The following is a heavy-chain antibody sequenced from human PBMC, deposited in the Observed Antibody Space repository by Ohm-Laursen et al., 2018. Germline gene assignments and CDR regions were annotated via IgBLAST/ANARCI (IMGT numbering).Heavy chain of an antibody. J-gene: IGHJ5*01. Sequence: GTLSLTWTVSGGSISSNYWSWIRQPAGKGLEWIGRIYSSGSTNYNPSLKSRVTISVDTSKTQFSLRVRSLTAADTAVYYCARLSDSSSASWGQGTLVTVSS. CDR1: GGSISSNY. CDR2: IYSSGST. D-gene: IGHD2/OR15-2a*01. V-gene: IGHV4-4*07. CDR3: ARLSDSSSAS.